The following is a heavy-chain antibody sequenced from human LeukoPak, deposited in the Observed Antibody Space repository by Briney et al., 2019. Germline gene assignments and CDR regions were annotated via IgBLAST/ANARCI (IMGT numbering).Heavy chain of an antibody. J-gene: IGHJ3*02. CDR2: INSLSNYK. CDR1: GFSFSTYT. V-gene: IGHV3-21*01. CDR3: AREDGIVGVTSAFDI. Sequence: GGSLRLSCATSGFSFSTYTMNWVRQAPGKGLEWVSSINSLSNYKYCADSVKGRFTISRDNAKNSLYLQMNSLRPEDTAVYYCAREDGIVGVTSAFDIWGQGTMVTVSS. D-gene: IGHD1-26*01.